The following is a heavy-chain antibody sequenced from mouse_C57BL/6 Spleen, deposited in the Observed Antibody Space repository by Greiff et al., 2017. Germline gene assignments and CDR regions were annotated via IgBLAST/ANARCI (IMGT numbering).Heavy chain of an antibody. D-gene: IGHD1-1*01. V-gene: IGHV1-82*01. CDR3: AREGYGSSRYFDV. CDR2: IYPGDGDT. J-gene: IGHJ1*03. CDR1: GYAFSSSW. Sequence: VQLQQSGPELVKPGASVKISCKASGYAFSSSWMNWVKQRPGQGLEWIGRIYPGDGDTNYNGKFKGKATLTADESSSTAYMQLSSLTSEDSAVYFCAREGYGSSRYFDVWGTGTTVTVSS.